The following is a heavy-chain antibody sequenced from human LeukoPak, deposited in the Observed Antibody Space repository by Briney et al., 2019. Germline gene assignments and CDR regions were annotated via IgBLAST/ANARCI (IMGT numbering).Heavy chain of an antibody. J-gene: IGHJ4*02. D-gene: IGHD1-26*01. CDR1: GYTFTGNY. V-gene: IGHV1-2*02. CDR3: ARDFSGSYDC. Sequence: ASVKVSCKASGYTFTGNYIHWVRQAPGQGLEWMGLINPSSGGTSYAQEFQGRVTMTRDTSISTAYRELSRLRSDNTAVYYCARDFSGSYDCWGQGTLVTVSS. CDR2: INPSSGGT.